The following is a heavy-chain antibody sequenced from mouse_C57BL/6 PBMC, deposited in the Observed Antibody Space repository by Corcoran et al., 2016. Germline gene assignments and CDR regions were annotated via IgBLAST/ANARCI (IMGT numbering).Heavy chain of an antibody. CDR1: GYTFTTYG. V-gene: IGHV9-3*01. CDR3: ARRGSSPYYAMDY. CDR2: INTYSGVP. D-gene: IGHD1-1*01. J-gene: IGHJ4*01. Sequence: QIQLVQSGPELKKPGETVKISCKASGYTFTTYGMSWVKQAPGKGLKWMGWINTYSGVPTYADDFKGRFAFSLETSANTAYLQINNLKNEDTATYFCARRGSSPYYAMDYWGQGTSVTVSS.